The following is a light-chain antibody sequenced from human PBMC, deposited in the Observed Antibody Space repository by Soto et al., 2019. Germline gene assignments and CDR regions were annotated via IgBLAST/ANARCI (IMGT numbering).Light chain of an antibody. CDR3: LLSYNGPYV. V-gene: IGLV7-46*01. CDR1: TGAVTNGHY. J-gene: IGLJ1*01. Sequence: QAVVIQEPSLTVSPGGTVTLTCGSSTGAVTNGHYPYWFQQKPGQAPRTLIYDTTNRHSWTPARFSGSLLGGKAALTLSGAQPEDEAEYYCLLSYNGPYVFGTGTKLTVL. CDR2: DTT.